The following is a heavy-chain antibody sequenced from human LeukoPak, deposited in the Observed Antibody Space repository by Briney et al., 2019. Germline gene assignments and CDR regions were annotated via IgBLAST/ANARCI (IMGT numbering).Heavy chain of an antibody. D-gene: IGHD2-15*01. Sequence: GGSLRLSCAASGFTFSSYAMHWVRQAPGKGPEWVAVTSYDGSRIYYPDSVKGRFTISRDNPKNTLYLQMNSLGPEDTALYYCARGRDYCSDYWGQGTLVTVSS. J-gene: IGHJ4*02. CDR2: TSYDGSRI. V-gene: IGHV3-30*04. CDR1: GFTFSSYA. CDR3: ARGRDYCSDY.